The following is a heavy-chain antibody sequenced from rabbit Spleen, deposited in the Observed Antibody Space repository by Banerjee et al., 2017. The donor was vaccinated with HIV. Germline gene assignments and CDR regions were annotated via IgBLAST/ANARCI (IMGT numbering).Heavy chain of an antibody. J-gene: IGHJ6*01. CDR3: ARDTGSSFSSYGMDL. CDR1: GFSFSSTYW. Sequence: QEQLEESGGDLVKPEGSLTLTCTASGFSFSSTYWIFWVRQAPGKGLEWIGCINSGSGGITFSASWAKGRFTISRSSSTTVTLQMTSLTVADTATYFCARDTGSSFSSYGMDLWGQGTLVTVS. V-gene: IGHV1S45*01. D-gene: IGHD8-1*01. CDR2: INSGSGGIT.